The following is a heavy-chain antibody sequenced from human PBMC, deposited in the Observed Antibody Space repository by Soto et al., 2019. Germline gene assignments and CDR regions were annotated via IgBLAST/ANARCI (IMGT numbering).Heavy chain of an antibody. Sequence: ASVKVSCKASGYTFTSYYMHWVRQAPGQGLEWMGIINPSGGSTSYAQKFQGRVTMTRDTSTSTVYMELSSLRSEDTAVYYCARDYCSSTSCYGKYYYYYMDVWGKGSTVTVS. J-gene: IGHJ6*03. CDR3: ARDYCSSTSCYGKYYYYYMDV. V-gene: IGHV1-46*03. D-gene: IGHD2-2*01. CDR1: GYTFTSYY. CDR2: INPSGGST.